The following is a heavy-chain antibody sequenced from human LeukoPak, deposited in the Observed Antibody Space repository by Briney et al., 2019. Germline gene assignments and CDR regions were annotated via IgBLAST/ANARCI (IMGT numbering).Heavy chain of an antibody. V-gene: IGHV3-9*01. Sequence: PGRSLRLSCAASGFTFDDYAMHWVRQAPGKGLEWVSGISWNSGSIGYADSVKGRFTISRDNAKNSLYLQMNSLRAEDTALYYCAKDSPYYYGSGSLTYWGQGTLVTVSS. CDR2: ISWNSGSI. CDR3: AKDSPYYYGSGSLTY. D-gene: IGHD3-10*01. J-gene: IGHJ4*02. CDR1: GFTFDDYA.